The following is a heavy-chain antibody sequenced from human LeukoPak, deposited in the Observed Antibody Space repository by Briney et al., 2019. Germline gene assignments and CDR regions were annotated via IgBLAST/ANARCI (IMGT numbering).Heavy chain of an antibody. D-gene: IGHD6-19*01. CDR1: GGSISSYY. CDR3: ARRGSSGPPYYHYYMDV. Sequence: KSSETLSLTCTVSGGSISSYYWSWIRQPAGKGLEWIGRIYTSDNTNYNPSLKSRVTMSVDTSKNQSSLKSSTVTAADTAVYYCARRGSSGPPYYHYYMDVWGKGTTVTVSS. CDR2: IYTSDNT. V-gene: IGHV4-4*07. J-gene: IGHJ6*03.